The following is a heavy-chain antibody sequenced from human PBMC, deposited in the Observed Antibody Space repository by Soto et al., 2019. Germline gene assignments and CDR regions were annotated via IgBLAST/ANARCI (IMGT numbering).Heavy chain of an antibody. J-gene: IGHJ6*02. D-gene: IGHD2-21*02. V-gene: IGHV4-31*03. CDR2: VYYSANT. CDR3: ARGLGDFDGNFYYYGMDV. Sequence: TLSLTCTVSGVSLNSGNYYWSWIRQHPGKGLEWIGYVYYSANTFYNLSLRTRVTLSSDKSKNQFSLQLTSVTAADTAVYYCARGLGDFDGNFYYYGMDVWGQGTTVTVSS. CDR1: GVSLNSGNYY.